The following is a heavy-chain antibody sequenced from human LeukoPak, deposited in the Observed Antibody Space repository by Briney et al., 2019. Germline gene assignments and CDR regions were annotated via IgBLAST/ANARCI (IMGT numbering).Heavy chain of an antibody. CDR2: INHSGST. Sequence: SETLSLTCAVYGGSFSGYYWSWIRQPPGKGLEWIGEINHSGSTNYNPSLKSRVTISVDTSKNQFSLKLSSVTAADTAVYYCARGRTGYQLLPTKKNSDYYYMDVWGKGTTVTVSS. J-gene: IGHJ6*03. D-gene: IGHD2-2*01. CDR1: GGSFSGYY. CDR3: ARGRTGYQLLPTKKNSDYYYMDV. V-gene: IGHV4-34*01.